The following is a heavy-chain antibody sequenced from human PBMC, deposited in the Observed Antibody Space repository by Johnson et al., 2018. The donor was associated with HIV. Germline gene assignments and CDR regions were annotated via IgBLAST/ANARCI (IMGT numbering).Heavy chain of an antibody. CDR1: GFTFSDYY. CDR2: IYSGGTT. Sequence: VQLVESGGGLVKPGGSLRLSCAASGFTFSDYYMSWVRQAPGKGLEWVSVIYSGGTTYYADSVKGRFTISRDNSKNTLYLQMNSLRAEDTAVYYCARDPHIVVVTAIDTDINAFDIWGQGTMVTVSS. J-gene: IGHJ3*02. V-gene: IGHV3-66*01. CDR3: ARDPHIVVVTAIDTDINAFDI. D-gene: IGHD2-21*02.